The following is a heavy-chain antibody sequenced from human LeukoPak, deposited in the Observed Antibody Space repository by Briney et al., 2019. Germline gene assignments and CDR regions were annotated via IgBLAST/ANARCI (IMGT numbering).Heavy chain of an antibody. V-gene: IGHV1-24*01. Sequence: GASVKVSCKVSGYTLTELSMHWVRQAPGKGLEWMGSFDPEDGETIYAQKFQGRVTMTEDTSTDTAYMELSSLRSEDTAVYYCATRVAIYGDYGYWYFDLWGRGTLVTVSS. CDR3: ATRVAIYGDYGYWYFDL. CDR1: GYTLTELS. CDR2: FDPEDGET. J-gene: IGHJ2*01. D-gene: IGHD4-17*01.